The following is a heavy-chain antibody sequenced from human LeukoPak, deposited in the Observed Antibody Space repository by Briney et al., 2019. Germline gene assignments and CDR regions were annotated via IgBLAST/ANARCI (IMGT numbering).Heavy chain of an antibody. Sequence: SETLSLTCAVYGGSFSGYYWSCIRQPPGKGLEWIGEINHSGSTNYNPSLKSRVTISVDTSKNQFSLKLSSVTAADTAVYYCARGDPGYCSGGSCYSPPIQHWGQGTLVTVSS. CDR2: INHSGST. CDR3: ARGDPGYCSGGSCYSPPIQH. D-gene: IGHD2-15*01. J-gene: IGHJ1*01. CDR1: GGSFSGYY. V-gene: IGHV4-34*01.